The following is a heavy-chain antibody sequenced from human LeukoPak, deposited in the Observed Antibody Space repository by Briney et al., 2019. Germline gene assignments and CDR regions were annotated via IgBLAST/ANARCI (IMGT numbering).Heavy chain of an antibody. J-gene: IGHJ3*02. CDR2: IKPDGIDK. CDR3: ATISAQTFDI. CDR1: GFTFRSHW. V-gene: IGHV3-7*01. Sequence: PGGSLRLSCVGSGFTFRSHWVNWVRQALGKGLEWVANIKPDGIDKYYVDSARGRFTVSRDNAKNSAFLQMNSLRAEDTAIYYCATISAQTFDIWGQGTLVSVSS. D-gene: IGHD5-24*01.